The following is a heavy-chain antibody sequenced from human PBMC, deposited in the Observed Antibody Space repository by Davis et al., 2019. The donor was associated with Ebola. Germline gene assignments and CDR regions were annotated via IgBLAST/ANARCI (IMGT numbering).Heavy chain of an antibody. Sequence: GESLKISCAASGFTFNSYAMSWVRQAPGKGLEWVSAISGSGGSTYYADSVKGRFTISRDNAKNSLYLQMNSLRAEDTAVYYCARGTKSWGQGTLVTVSS. V-gene: IGHV3-23*01. CDR3: ARGTKS. CDR1: GFTFNSYA. CDR2: ISGSGGST. J-gene: IGHJ5*02.